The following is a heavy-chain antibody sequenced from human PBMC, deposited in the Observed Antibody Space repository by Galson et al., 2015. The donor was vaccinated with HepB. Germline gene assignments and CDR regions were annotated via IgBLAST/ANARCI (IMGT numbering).Heavy chain of an antibody. J-gene: IGHJ6*03. D-gene: IGHD2-2*01. Sequence: SVKVSCKVSGYTLTELSMHWVRQAPGKGLEWMGGFDPEDGETIYAQKFQGRVTMTEDTSTDTAYMELSSLRSEDTAVYYCATGGVKYQLLSEYMDVWGKGTTVTVSS. V-gene: IGHV1-24*01. CDR1: GYTLTELS. CDR3: ATGGVKYQLLSEYMDV. CDR2: FDPEDGET.